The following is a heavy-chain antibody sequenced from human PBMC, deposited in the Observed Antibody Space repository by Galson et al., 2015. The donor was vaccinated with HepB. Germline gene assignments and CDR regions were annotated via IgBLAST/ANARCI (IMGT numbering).Heavy chain of an antibody. CDR3: AKSISKLLWFGELLYLSD. CDR2: ISYDGSNK. CDR1: GFTFSSYG. Sequence: SLRLSCAASGFTFSSYGMHWVRQAPGKGLEWVAVISYDGSNKYYADSVKGRFTISRDNSKNTLYLQMNSLRAEDTAVYYCAKSISKLLWFGELLYLSDWGQGTLVTVSS. D-gene: IGHD3-10*01. J-gene: IGHJ4*02. V-gene: IGHV3-30*18.